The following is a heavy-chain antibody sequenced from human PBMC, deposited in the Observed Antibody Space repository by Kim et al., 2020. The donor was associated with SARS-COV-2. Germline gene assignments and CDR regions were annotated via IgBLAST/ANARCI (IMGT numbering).Heavy chain of an antibody. J-gene: IGHJ4*02. Sequence: QGRVTMTRDTSTSTVYMELSSLRSEDTAVYYCARDSRVDMVRGVITLDYWGQGTLVTVSS. V-gene: IGHV1-46*01. CDR3: ARDSRVDMVRGVITLDY. D-gene: IGHD3-10*01.